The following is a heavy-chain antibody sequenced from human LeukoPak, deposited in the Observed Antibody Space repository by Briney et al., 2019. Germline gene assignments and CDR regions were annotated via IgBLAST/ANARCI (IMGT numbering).Heavy chain of an antibody. D-gene: IGHD4-17*01. J-gene: IGHJ6*02. CDR1: GGSFSGYY. V-gene: IGHV4-34*01. CDR3: CSTVTTKKYYYYGMDV. Sequence: KPSETLSLTCAVYGGSFSGYYWSWIRQPPVKGLEWIGEINHSGSTNYNPSLKSRVTISVDTSKNQFSLKLSSVTAADTAVYYCCSTVTTKKYYYYGMDVWGQGTTVTVSS. CDR2: INHSGST.